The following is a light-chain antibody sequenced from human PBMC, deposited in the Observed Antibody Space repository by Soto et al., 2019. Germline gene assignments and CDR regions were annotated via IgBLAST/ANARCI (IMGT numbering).Light chain of an antibody. J-gene: IGLJ1*01. CDR2: EDN. CDR1: SSDVGTYNL. CDR3: CSYATINTFV. Sequence: VLTQPASVSGSPGQSITISCTGTSSDVGTYNLVSWYQQHPGKVPKLLISEDNKRPSGVSNRFSGSKSGNTASLSISGLQAEDEADYYCCSYATINTFVFGTGTKVTVL. V-gene: IGLV2-23*02.